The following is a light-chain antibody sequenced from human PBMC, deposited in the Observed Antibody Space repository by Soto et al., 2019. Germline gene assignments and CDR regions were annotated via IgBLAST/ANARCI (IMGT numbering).Light chain of an antibody. J-gene: IGKJ4*01. V-gene: IGKV3-11*01. CDR1: QSVGSS. CDR3: QQRSIWPLT. CDR2: DAS. Sequence: EIVLTQSPATLSLSPGERATLSCRASQSVGSSLAWYQQKPGQAPRLLIYDASNRATGIPARFSGSGSGTDFTLTISSLEPEDFSVYHCQQRSIWPLTFGGGTRVE.